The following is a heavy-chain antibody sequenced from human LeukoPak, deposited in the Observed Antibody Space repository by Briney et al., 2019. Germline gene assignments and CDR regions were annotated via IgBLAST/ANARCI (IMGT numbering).Heavy chain of an antibody. V-gene: IGHV1-46*01. J-gene: IGHJ3*02. CDR3: ARDGANYAFAI. CDR1: GYTFTRHF. Sequence: GASVKVSCKASGYTFTRHFIHWVRQAPGQGLEWMGIINPGGGYTRFAQKFQGRVTMSTDTSTSTVYMELSSLRSEDTAVYYCARDGANYAFAICGQGTMVTVSS. CDR2: INPGGGYT. D-gene: IGHD4/OR15-4a*01.